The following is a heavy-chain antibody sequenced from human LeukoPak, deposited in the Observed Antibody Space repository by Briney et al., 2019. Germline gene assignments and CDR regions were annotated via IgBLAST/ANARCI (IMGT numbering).Heavy chain of an antibody. J-gene: IGHJ4*02. V-gene: IGHV3-30-3*01. CDR2: ISYDGSNK. CDR3: ARESTGYY. Sequence: GGSPRLSCTVSEFIFSSYDMSWVRQAPGKGLEWVAVISYDGSNKYYADSVKGRFTISRDNSKNTLYLQMNSLRAEDTAVYYCARESTGYYWGQGTLVTVSS. D-gene: IGHD5/OR15-5a*01. CDR1: EFIFSSYD.